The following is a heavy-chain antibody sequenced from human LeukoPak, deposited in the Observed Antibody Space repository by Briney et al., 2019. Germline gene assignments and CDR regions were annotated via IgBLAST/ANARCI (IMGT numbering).Heavy chain of an antibody. Sequence: PGGSLRLSCEASGFTFSSYAMHWVRQAPGKGLEWVSFITGSGSDTFFVDSVKGRFTISRDNSKNTLYLQLNSLRAEDTAVYYCAKGTEGYCSGTICYPFDYWGRGTLVTVSS. CDR3: AKGTEGYCSGTICYPFDY. J-gene: IGHJ4*02. CDR1: GFTFSSYA. D-gene: IGHD2-15*01. V-gene: IGHV3-23*01. CDR2: ITGSGSDT.